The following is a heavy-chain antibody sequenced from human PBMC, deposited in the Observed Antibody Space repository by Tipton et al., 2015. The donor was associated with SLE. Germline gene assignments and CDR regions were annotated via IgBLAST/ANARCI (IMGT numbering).Heavy chain of an antibody. CDR1: GGSISSYY. D-gene: IGHD6-6*01. V-gene: IGHV4-59*08. J-gene: IGHJ4*02. CDR2: IYYSGST. CDR3: ARSSIAASFDY. Sequence: LRLSCTVSGGSISSYYWSWIRQPPGMGLEWIGYIYYSGSTNYNPSLKSRVTISVDTSKNQFSLKLSSVTAADTAVYYCARSSIAASFDYWGQGTLVTVSS.